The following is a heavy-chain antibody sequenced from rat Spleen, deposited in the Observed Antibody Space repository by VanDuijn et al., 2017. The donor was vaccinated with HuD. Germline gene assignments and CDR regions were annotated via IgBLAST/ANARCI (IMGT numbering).Heavy chain of an antibody. CDR2: IWNTGGT. V-gene: IGHV2-41*01. CDR1: GFSLTTYN. Sequence: QVQLRESGPGLVQPSQTLSLTCTVAGFSLTTYNVHWVRQPPGKGLEWMGVIWNTGGTRYNSALKNRLSISKDTSKSQVFLKMNSLHTEDTATYFCAKDWSYNSGFDYWGQGVMVTVSS. D-gene: IGHD4-3*01. J-gene: IGHJ2*01. CDR3: AKDWSYNSGFDY.